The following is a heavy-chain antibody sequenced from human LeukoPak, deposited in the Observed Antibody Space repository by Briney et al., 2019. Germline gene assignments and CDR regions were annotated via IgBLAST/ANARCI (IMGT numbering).Heavy chain of an antibody. CDR2: ISSSRSYI. J-gene: IGHJ6*02. V-gene: IGHV3-21*01. D-gene: IGHD2/OR15-2a*01. CDR3: ARDPGNYYGMDV. CDR1: GFTFSSYS. Sequence: PGGSLRLSCAASGFTFSSYSMNWVRQAPRKGLECVSFISSSRSYIYYEDSVKGRFTISRENATNSLYLQMNSLRADDTAVYYCARDPGNYYGMDVWGQGTTVTVSS.